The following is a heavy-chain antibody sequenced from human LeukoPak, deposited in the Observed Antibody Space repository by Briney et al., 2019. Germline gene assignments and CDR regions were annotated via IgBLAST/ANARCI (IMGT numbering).Heavy chain of an antibody. J-gene: IGHJ4*02. CDR1: GFTVSNNY. CDR3: ATLDIVVTIGSFFF. V-gene: IGHV3-53*01. Sequence: GGSLRLSCAASGFTVSNNYMSWVRQVPGKGLEWVSVIYSGGSTYYADSVKGRFTISRDNSKNTLFLQMDSLRAEDTAVYYCATLDIVVTIGSFFFWGQGTLVIVSS. CDR2: IYSGGST. D-gene: IGHD5-12*01.